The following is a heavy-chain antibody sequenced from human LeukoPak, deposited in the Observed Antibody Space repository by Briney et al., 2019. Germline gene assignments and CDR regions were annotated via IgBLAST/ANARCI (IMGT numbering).Heavy chain of an antibody. CDR3: ARDEEQLNM. D-gene: IGHD6-19*01. Sequence: GGSLRLSCAASGFPFSDYSMNWVRQAPGKGLEWVSSISSSGDYIYSADSVKGRFTISRDNAKNSLYLQMTNLSAEDTAVYYCARDEEQLNMWGQGAMVIVSS. CDR1: GFPFSDYS. CDR2: ISSSGDYI. V-gene: IGHV3-21*01. J-gene: IGHJ3*02.